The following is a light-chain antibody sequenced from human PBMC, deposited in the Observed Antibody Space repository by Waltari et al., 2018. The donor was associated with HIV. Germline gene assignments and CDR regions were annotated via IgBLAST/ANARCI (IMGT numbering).Light chain of an antibody. J-gene: IGLJ3*02. CDR3: QVWGATDDWV. CDR1: KIGLRD. CDR2: DDP. Sequence: SYVLTQPPSVSVAPNQTATVACIGEKIGLRDVHLYRQRSGQAPEVVMHDDPDRGPGIPGGIIGSNSGEMANLTIASAEAGDEAVYYCQVWGATDDWVFGGGTKLTVL. V-gene: IGLV3-21*02.